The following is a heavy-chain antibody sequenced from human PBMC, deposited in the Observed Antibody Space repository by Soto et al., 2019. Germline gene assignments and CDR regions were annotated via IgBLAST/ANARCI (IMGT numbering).Heavy chain of an antibody. CDR3: ARDQNGSGNYYTRYFDY. J-gene: IGHJ4*02. V-gene: IGHV4-59*12. CDR2: VRHSGTT. Sequence: SETLSLTCTVSGASISDYYWSWIRQSPGRGPEWIGYVRHSGTTNYNPSLESRVTMSLDTSKNQFSLNLSSVTAADTAVYYCARDQNGSGNYYTRYFDYWGQGTLVTVSS. CDR1: GASISDYY. D-gene: IGHD3-10*01.